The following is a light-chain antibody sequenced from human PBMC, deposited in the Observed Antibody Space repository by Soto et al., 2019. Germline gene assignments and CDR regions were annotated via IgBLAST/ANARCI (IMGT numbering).Light chain of an antibody. CDR2: ATS. J-gene: IGKJ2*01. Sequence: DIQMTQSPSSVSASVGDRVTITCRASQGISSWLDWYQEKPGRAPKLLIYATSRLQSGVPSRFSGSGSGTEFTLTISSLQPEDFATYYCQQANSFPRTFGPGTRLEIK. V-gene: IGKV1-12*01. CDR3: QQANSFPRT. CDR1: QGISSW.